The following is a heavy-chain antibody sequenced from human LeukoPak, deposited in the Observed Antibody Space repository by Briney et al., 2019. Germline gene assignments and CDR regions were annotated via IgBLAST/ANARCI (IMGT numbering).Heavy chain of an antibody. Sequence: GGALRLSCAASGFTFSSYSMNWVRQAPGEGLEWVSSISSSSSYIYYADSVKGRFTISRDNAKNSLYLQMNSLRAEDTAVYYCARDFGGMIDYWGQGTLVTVSS. CDR3: ARDFGGMIDY. CDR2: ISSSSSYI. D-gene: IGHD3-16*01. J-gene: IGHJ4*02. V-gene: IGHV3-21*01. CDR1: GFTFSSYS.